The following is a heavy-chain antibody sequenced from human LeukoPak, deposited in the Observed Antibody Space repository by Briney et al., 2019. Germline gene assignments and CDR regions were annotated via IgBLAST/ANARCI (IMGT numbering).Heavy chain of an antibody. J-gene: IGHJ4*02. CDR2: ISHTEGT. CDR3: ARIRCGHSGSVCYNH. V-gene: IGHV4-34*01. Sequence: PSETLSLTCGVFGVSINDYYWSWIRQSPGKGLEWIGEISHTEGTRYNPSLESRVTTSFGTSENQLSLKLIFVTAADTAVYYCARIRCGHSGSVCYNHWGLGTLVTVSS. D-gene: IGHD2-21*01. CDR1: GVSINDYY.